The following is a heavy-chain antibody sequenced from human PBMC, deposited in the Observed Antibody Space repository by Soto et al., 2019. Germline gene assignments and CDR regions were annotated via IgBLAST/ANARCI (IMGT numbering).Heavy chain of an antibody. CDR3: ARGGEPIDY. CDR1: GYTFTNYG. V-gene: IGHV1-3*01. J-gene: IGHJ4*02. CDR2: INAGNGNT. Sequence: ASLKVSCKASGYTFTNYGISWVRQAPGQRLEWMGWINAGNGNTKYSQKFQGRVTITRDTSASTAYMELSSLRSEDTDVYYCARGGEPIDYWGQGTLVTVSS. D-gene: IGHD2-21*01.